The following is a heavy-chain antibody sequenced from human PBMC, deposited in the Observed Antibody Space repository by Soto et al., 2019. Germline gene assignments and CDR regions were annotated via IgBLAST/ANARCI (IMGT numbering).Heavy chain of an antibody. J-gene: IGHJ4*02. CDR3: ARDGYDGSGSPYPAY. D-gene: IGHD3-10*01. Sequence: SETLSLTCSVSGGSMSEYFWSWIRQSPERGLEWIGYVYYLGSTDYNPSLKGRVTISVDTSKRQFSLRLNSVTAADAAIYYCARDGYDGSGSPYPAYWGPGTQVTVSS. CDR2: VYYLGST. V-gene: IGHV4-59*01. CDR1: GGSMSEYF.